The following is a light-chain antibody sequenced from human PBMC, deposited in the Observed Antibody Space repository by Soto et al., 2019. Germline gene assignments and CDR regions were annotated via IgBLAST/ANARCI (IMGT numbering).Light chain of an antibody. V-gene: IGKV2-30*02. CDR3: MQGIHWPWT. CDR2: KVS. Sequence: DVVMSQSPLSLPVTLGQPASISCRSSQSLVHSDGNTYLNWFQQRPGQSPRRLIYKVSSRDSGVPDRFSGSGSGTDFTLKISRVEAEDVGVYYCMQGIHWPWTCGQGTKVEIK. J-gene: IGKJ1*01. CDR1: QSLVHSDGNTY.